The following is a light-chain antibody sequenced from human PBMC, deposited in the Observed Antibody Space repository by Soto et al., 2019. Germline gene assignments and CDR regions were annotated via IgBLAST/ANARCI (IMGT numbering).Light chain of an antibody. Sequence: VVMTQSPATLSVSPGEGATLSCRASQSLSSNLAWYQQKPGQAPRLLIYRASTRAPGIPARFSGSGSGTEFTLTISSLQSEDFAVYYCQQYNNWPLTFGPGTKVDIK. CDR1: QSLSSN. CDR2: RAS. J-gene: IGKJ3*01. V-gene: IGKV3-15*01. CDR3: QQYNNWPLT.